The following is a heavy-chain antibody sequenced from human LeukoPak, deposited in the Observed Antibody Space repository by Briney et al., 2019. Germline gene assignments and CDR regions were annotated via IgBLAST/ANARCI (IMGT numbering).Heavy chain of an antibody. CDR1: GYIFNSYA. CDR2: ISAFNGNT. D-gene: IGHD1-26*01. Sequence: VASVTVSRKASGYIFNSYAITWVRQAPGLGLEWMGWISAFNGNTNYPQKFQGRVTMTTDTSTSTAYMELRSLRSDDTAVYYCARGGIVGDQYYFDYWGQGTLVTVSS. J-gene: IGHJ4*02. CDR3: ARGGIVGDQYYFDY. V-gene: IGHV1-18*01.